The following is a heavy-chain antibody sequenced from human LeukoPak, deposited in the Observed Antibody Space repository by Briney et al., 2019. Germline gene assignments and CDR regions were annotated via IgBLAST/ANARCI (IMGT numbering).Heavy chain of an antibody. J-gene: IGHJ4*02. Sequence: SETLSLTCAVYGGSFSGYYWSWIRQPPGKGLEWIGEINHSGSTNYNPSLKSRVTISVDTSKNQFSLKLSSVTAADTAVYYCAVYSSGWVGGSFDYWGQGTLVTVSS. CDR2: INHSGST. CDR1: GGSFSGYY. CDR3: AVYSSGWVGGSFDY. V-gene: IGHV4-34*01. D-gene: IGHD6-19*01.